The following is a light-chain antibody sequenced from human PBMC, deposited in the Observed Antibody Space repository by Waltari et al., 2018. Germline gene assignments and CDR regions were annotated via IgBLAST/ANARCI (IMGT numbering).Light chain of an antibody. J-gene: IGKJ1*01. Sequence: EIVLTQSPGTLSLSPGERATLSCRASQSVSRTLAWYQQKPGQAPKPLIYGASIRATGIPDRFTGSGSGTDCSLTISSLEPEDFAIYFCQHYVRLPATFGQGTKVEIK. CDR3: QHYVRLPAT. CDR1: QSVSRT. CDR2: GAS. V-gene: IGKV3-20*01.